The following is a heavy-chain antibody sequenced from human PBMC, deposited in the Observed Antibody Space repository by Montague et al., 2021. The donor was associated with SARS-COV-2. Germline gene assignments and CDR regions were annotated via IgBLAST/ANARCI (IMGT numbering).Heavy chain of an antibody. D-gene: IGHD3-10*01. Sequence: SETLSLTCTVSGASINSDSYYRDWIRQPPGKGLEWIGSIDNSGSTSYISSLESRLTISEDTPKKQFSLRLTSVTAADTAMCYCARRQDYFGAGSYIFDVWGQGIMVTVSS. V-gene: IGHV4-39*01. CDR1: GASINSDSYY. CDR3: ARRQDYFGAGSYIFDV. J-gene: IGHJ3*01. CDR2: IDNSGST.